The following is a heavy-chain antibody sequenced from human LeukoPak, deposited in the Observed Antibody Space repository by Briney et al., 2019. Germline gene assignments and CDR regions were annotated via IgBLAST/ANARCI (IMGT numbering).Heavy chain of an antibody. D-gene: IGHD2-2*02. CDR1: GGTFSSYT. Sequence: SVKVSCKASGGTFSSYTISWVRQAPGQGLEWMGRIIPILGIANYAQKFQGRVTITADKSTSTAYMELSSLRSEDTAVYYCARVSCSSTSRYTGWFDPWGQGTLVTVSS. CDR3: ARVSCSSTSRYTGWFDP. CDR2: IIPILGIA. J-gene: IGHJ5*02. V-gene: IGHV1-69*02.